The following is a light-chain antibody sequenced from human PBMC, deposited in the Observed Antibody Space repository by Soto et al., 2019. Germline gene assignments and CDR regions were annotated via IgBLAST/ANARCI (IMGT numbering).Light chain of an antibody. CDR3: HQYGSSLGT. CDR1: ESVSSN. Sequence: EIVLTQSPGTLSLSPGERVTLSCRASESVSSNLAWYQQKPGQAPRLLMYGASTRATGIPARFSGSGSGTDFTLTISRLEPEDFAVYYCHQYGSSLGTFGQGTKVDIK. J-gene: IGKJ2*01. V-gene: IGKV3-20*01. CDR2: GAS.